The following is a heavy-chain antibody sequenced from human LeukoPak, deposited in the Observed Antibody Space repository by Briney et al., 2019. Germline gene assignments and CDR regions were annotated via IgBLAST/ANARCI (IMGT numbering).Heavy chain of an antibody. J-gene: IGHJ4*02. Sequence: GGSLRLSCAASGFTFSSYAMSWVRQAPGKGLERVSTISGSGGYTYYADSVKGRFTISRDNYKNTLYLQMNSLRAEDTAVYYCAKRPQRGLYYFDYWGQGTLVTVSS. D-gene: IGHD5-24*01. V-gene: IGHV3-23*01. CDR2: ISGSGGYT. CDR3: AKRPQRGLYYFDY. CDR1: GFTFSSYA.